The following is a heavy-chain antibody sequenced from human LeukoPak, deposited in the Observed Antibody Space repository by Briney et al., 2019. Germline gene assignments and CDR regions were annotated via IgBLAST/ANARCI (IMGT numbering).Heavy chain of an antibody. Sequence: GGSLRLSCAASGFTFSSYSMNWVRQAPGKGLEWVSSISSSSSYIYYADSVKGRFTISRDNSKNTLYLQMNSLRAEDTAVYYCAKVTVQLERRRAFDIWGQGTMVTVSS. D-gene: IGHD1-1*01. CDR1: GFTFSSYS. V-gene: IGHV3-21*01. J-gene: IGHJ3*02. CDR3: AKVTVQLERRRAFDI. CDR2: ISSSSSYI.